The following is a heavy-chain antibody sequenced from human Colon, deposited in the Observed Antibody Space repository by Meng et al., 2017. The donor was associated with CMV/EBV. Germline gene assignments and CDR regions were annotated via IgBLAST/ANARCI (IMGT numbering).Heavy chain of an antibody. J-gene: IGHJ4*02. Sequence: EVQLVESGGGLVKPGGSLRLSCAASGFTFSNAWMTWVRQAPGKGLEWVGRIKSKTDSGTTDYAAPVKGRFTISRDDSKNTLYLQMNSLKIEDTAVYYCTSLGQRGYWGQGTRVT. CDR3: TSLGQRGY. V-gene: IGHV3-15*01. CDR2: IKSKTDSGTT. CDR1: GFTFSNAW.